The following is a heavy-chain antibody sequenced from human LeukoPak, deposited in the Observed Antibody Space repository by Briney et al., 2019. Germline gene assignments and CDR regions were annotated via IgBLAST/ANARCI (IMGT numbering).Heavy chain of an antibody. J-gene: IGHJ4*02. V-gene: IGHV1-2*02. CDR2: INPNSGGT. D-gene: IGHD2-21*02. CDR3: ARDGPFPYCGGDCYPDY. CDR1: GYTFTGYY. Sequence: ASVTVSCKASGYTFTGYYMHWVRQAPGQGLEWMGWINPNSGGTNYAQKFQGRVTMTRDTSISTAYMELSRLRSDDTAVYYCARDGPFPYCGGDCYPDYWGQGTLVTVSS.